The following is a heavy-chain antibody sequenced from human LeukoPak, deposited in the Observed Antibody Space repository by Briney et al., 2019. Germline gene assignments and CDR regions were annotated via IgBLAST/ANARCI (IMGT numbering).Heavy chain of an antibody. V-gene: IGHV4-4*07. D-gene: IGHD3-10*01. CDR1: GGSISSYY. J-gene: IGHJ6*03. Sequence: SETLSLTCTVSGGSISSYYWSWIRQSAGKGLEWIGRIYTSGSTNYNPSLKSRVTMSVDKCKNQFSLKLSSVTAAETAVYYCARETYYYGSGSRDYYMDVWGKGTTVTVSS. CDR2: IYTSGST. CDR3: ARETYYYGSGSRDYYMDV.